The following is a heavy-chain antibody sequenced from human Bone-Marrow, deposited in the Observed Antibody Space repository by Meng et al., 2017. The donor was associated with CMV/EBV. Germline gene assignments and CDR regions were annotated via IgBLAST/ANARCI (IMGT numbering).Heavy chain of an antibody. Sequence: GESLKISCAASGFSFSRYAMHWVRQPPGKGLEWVAVMSSDENKKNYADSVKGRFIISRGNSKNTLYLQMNSLRVEDTAVYYCASLSPADPWGQGTLVTVSS. CDR3: ASLSPADP. V-gene: IGHV3-30-3*01. J-gene: IGHJ5*02. CDR2: MSSDENKK. CDR1: GFSFSRYA.